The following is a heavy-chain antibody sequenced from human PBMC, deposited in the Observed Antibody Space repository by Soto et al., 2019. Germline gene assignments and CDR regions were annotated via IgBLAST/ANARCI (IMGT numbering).Heavy chain of an antibody. Sequence: QVQLVQSGAEVKKPGASVKVSCKASGYTFTSYGISWVRQAPGQGLEWMGWISAYNGNTNYAQKLQGRVTMTTDTSTSTAYVELRSLRSDDTAVYYCATAVEVAATPVWFDPWGQGTLVTVSS. V-gene: IGHV1-18*01. CDR3: ATAVEVAATPVWFDP. D-gene: IGHD2-15*01. CDR1: GYTFTSYG. J-gene: IGHJ5*02. CDR2: ISAYNGNT.